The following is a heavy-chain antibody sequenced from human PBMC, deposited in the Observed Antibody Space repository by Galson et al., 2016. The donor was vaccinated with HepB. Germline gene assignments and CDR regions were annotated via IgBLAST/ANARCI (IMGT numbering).Heavy chain of an antibody. J-gene: IGHJ6*02. V-gene: IGHV3-33*01. CDR3: ARDRILRQWLSSLGNYYYGRDV. D-gene: IGHD6-19*01. Sequence: SLRLSCAASGFTFNNYGMHWVRQAPGKGLEWVAVIWYDGSNQNYADSVKGRFTISRDNSKNTLYLQMNSLRADDTAVYYCARDRILRQWLSSLGNYYYGRDVCGQGTTVTVSS. CDR2: IWYDGSNQ. CDR1: GFTFNNYG.